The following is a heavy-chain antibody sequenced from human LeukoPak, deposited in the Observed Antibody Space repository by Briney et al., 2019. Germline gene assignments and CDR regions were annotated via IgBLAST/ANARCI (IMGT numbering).Heavy chain of an antibody. CDR2: IPYSGST. Sequence: SETLSLTCTVSGDPISSSSYYWGWIRQPPGKGLEWIGSIPYSGSTYYNPSLKSRVTISVDTSKNQFSLKLSSVTAADTAVYYCARCKDYYVSGSYYKTFDYWGQGTLVTVSS. V-gene: IGHV4-39*07. CDR3: ARCKDYYVSGSYYKTFDY. D-gene: IGHD3-10*01. J-gene: IGHJ4*02. CDR1: GDPISSSSYY.